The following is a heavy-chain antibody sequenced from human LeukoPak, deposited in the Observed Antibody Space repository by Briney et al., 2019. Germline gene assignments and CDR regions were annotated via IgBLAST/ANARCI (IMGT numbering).Heavy chain of an antibody. CDR2: IKSKTDGGTT. J-gene: IGHJ4*02. D-gene: IGHD6-19*01. Sequence: GGSLRLSCAASGFTFSNAWMSWVRQAPGKGLEWVGRIKSKTDGGTTDYAAPVKGRFTISRDDSKNTLYLQMNSLKTEDTAVYYCARDRGYSSGWYYWGQGTLVTVSS. CDR3: ARDRGYSSGWYY. CDR1: GFTFSNAW. V-gene: IGHV3-15*01.